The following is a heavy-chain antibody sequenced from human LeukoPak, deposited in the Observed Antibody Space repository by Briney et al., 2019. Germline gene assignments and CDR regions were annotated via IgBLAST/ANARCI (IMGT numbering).Heavy chain of an antibody. CDR2: VYYSGST. CDR3: AGGVVVVVAATPFDY. V-gene: IGHV4-39*01. Sequence: SETLSLTCTVSGGSISSSSYYWGWIRQPPGKGLEWIGGVYYSGSTYYNPSLKSRVTISVDTSKNQFSLKLSSVTAADTAVYYCAGGVVVVVAATPFDYWGQGTLVTVSS. D-gene: IGHD2-15*01. J-gene: IGHJ4*02. CDR1: GGSISSSSYY.